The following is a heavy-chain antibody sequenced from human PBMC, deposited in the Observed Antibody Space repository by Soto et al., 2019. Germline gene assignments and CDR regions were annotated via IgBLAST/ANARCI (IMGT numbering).Heavy chain of an antibody. J-gene: IGHJ4*02. CDR2: TRNSGGA. V-gene: IGHV4-4*02. CDR1: SGSVFSSNW. CDR3: ASHLVMAGTRGFDQ. D-gene: IGHD6-19*01. Sequence: QVQLQESGPGLVKPSGTLSLTCAVSSGSVFSSNWWSWVRLPPGKGLEWIGETRNSGGANYNPSLKSRVTLTVDRSRNPIFLELSSVTAADTAVYYCASHLVMAGTRGFDQWGLGTLVTVSS.